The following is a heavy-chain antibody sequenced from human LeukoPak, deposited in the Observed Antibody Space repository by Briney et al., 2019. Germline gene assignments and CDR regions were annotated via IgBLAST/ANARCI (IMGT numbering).Heavy chain of an antibody. CDR2: IIPIFGTA. Sequence: GASVKVSCKASGGTFSSYAISWVRQAPGQGLEWMGGIIPIFGTANYAQKFQGRVTITADESTSTAYMELSSLRSKDTAVYYCARASRTYYDFWSGSEVTYYFDYWGQGTLVTVSS. CDR3: ARASRTYYDFWSGSEVTYYFDY. J-gene: IGHJ4*02. D-gene: IGHD3-3*01. CDR1: GGTFSSYA. V-gene: IGHV1-69*13.